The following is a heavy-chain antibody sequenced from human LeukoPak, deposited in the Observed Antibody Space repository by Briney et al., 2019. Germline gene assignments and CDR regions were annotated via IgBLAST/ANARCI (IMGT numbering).Heavy chain of an antibody. V-gene: IGHV4-34*01. CDR3: ARRGERPYFDY. D-gene: IGHD4-17*01. J-gene: IGHJ4*02. CDR1: GGSFSGYY. CDR2: INHSGST. Sequence: SETLSLTCAVYGGSFSGYYWSWIRQPPGKGLEWIGEINHSGSTNYNPSLKSRVTISVDTSKNQFSLKLSSVTAADTAVYYCARRGERPYFDYWGQGTLVTVSS.